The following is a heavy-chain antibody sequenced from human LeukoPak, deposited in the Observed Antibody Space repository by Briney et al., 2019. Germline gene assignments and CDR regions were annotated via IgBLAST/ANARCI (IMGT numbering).Heavy chain of an antibody. Sequence: ASVKVSCKASGGTFSSYAISWVRQAPGQGLEWMGGIIPIFGTANYAQKFQGRVTITADESTSTAYMEPSSLRSEDTAVYYCARGPKGFTSRLGELPNNWFDPWGQGTLVTVSS. CDR3: ARGPKGFTSRLGELPNNWFDP. D-gene: IGHD3-16*01. J-gene: IGHJ5*02. V-gene: IGHV1-69*01. CDR1: GGTFSSYA. CDR2: IIPIFGTA.